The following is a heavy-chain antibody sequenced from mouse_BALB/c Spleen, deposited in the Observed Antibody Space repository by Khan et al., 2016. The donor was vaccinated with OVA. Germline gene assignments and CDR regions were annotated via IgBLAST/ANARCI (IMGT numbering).Heavy chain of an antibody. Sequence: EVELVESGGDLVKPGGSLKLSCAASGFTFSSYGMSWVRQTPDKRLEWVATISSGGTYTYYPDSVKGRFTISRDNAKNTLYLQMSSLKSEDTAMYYCARLPPSWLYYFDYWGRGSTLTVSS. D-gene: IGHD2-2*01. V-gene: IGHV5-6*01. CDR3: ARLPPSWLYYFDY. J-gene: IGHJ2*01. CDR2: ISSGGTYT. CDR1: GFTFSSYG.